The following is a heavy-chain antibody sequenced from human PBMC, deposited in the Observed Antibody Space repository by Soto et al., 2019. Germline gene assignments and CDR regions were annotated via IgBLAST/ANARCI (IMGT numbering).Heavy chain of an antibody. CDR2: IYYSGST. J-gene: IGHJ4*02. V-gene: IGHV4-59*08. CDR3: ARHNYGSGSTYFDY. CDR1: GGSISSYD. Sequence: SETMSVTCPVSGGSISSYDWSWIRQTPGKGLEWIGYIYYSGSTNYNPSLKSRVTISVDTSKNQFSLKLNSMTAADTAVYYCARHNYGSGSTYFDYWGQGTLVTVSS. D-gene: IGHD3-10*01.